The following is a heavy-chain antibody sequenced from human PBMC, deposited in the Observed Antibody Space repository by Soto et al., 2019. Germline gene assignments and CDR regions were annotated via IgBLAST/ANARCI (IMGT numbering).Heavy chain of an antibody. CDR2: IYYSGST. CDR3: ARHESEMATIGHFAY. V-gene: IGHV4-39*01. J-gene: IGHJ4*02. Sequence: SETLSLTCTVSGGSISSSSYYWGWIRQPPGKGLEWIGSIYYSGSTYYNPSLKSRVTISVDTSKNQFSLKLSSVTAADTAVYYCARHESEMATIGHFAYWGQGTLVTVSS. CDR1: GGSISSSSYY. D-gene: IGHD5-12*01.